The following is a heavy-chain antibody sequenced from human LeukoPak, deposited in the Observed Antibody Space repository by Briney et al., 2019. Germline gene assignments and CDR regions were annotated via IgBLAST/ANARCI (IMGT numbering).Heavy chain of an antibody. CDR1: GYTFTSYG. J-gene: IGHJ6*03. CDR3: AREVLIAAAGNGGIYYYYYYMDV. Sequence: ASVKVSCKASGYTFTSYGISWVRQAPGQGVEWMGWISAYNGKTNYAQKLQGRVTITTETSTSTAYMELRSLRSDDTAVYYCAREVLIAAAGNGGIYYYYYYMDVWGKGTTVTVSS. CDR2: ISAYNGKT. V-gene: IGHV1-18*01. D-gene: IGHD6-13*01.